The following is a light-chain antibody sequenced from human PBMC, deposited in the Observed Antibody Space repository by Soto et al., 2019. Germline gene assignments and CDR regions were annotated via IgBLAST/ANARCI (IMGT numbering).Light chain of an antibody. Sequence: EVVMTQSPLSLPVTLGQPASISCRSSQSLAYIDGNTYLTWFHQRPGQSPRRLIYYVSNRDSGVADRFSGSGSGTDFTLKSSRVEAEDAGIYYCMQSTHWPPYTFGQGTKLEIK. CDR2: YVS. V-gene: IGKV2-30*01. CDR3: MQSTHWPPYT. CDR1: QSLAYIDGNTY. J-gene: IGKJ2*01.